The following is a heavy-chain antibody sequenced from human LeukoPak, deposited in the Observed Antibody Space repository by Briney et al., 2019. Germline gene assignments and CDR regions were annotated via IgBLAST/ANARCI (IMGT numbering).Heavy chain of an antibody. CDR1: GFTFSSYS. CDR3: ARVRWDYYDSSGYVDY. CDR2: ISSSSSTI. J-gene: IGHJ4*02. Sequence: GGSLRLSCAASGFTFSSYSMNWVRQAPGKGLEWVSYISSSSSTIYYADSVKGRFTISRDNAKNSLYLQTNSLRAEDTAVYYCARVRWDYYDSSGYVDYWGQGTLVTVSS. D-gene: IGHD3-22*01. V-gene: IGHV3-48*01.